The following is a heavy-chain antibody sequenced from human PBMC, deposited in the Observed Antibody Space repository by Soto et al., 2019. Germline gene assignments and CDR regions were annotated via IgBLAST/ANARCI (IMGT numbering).Heavy chain of an antibody. CDR2: INPNSGGT. J-gene: IGHJ6*02. V-gene: IGHV1-2*02. CDR1: GYTFTGYY. Sequence: ASVKVSCKASGYTFTGYYMHWVRQAPGQGLEWMGWINPNSGGTNYAQKFQGRVTMTRDTSISTAYMELSRLRSDDTAVYYCARIKEYSSSSGYYYGMDVWGQGTTVTVSS. D-gene: IGHD6-6*01. CDR3: ARIKEYSSSSGYYYGMDV.